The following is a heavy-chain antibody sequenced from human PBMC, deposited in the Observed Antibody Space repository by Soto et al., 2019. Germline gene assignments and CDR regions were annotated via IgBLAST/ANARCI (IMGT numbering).Heavy chain of an antibody. CDR2: IIPILGIA. D-gene: IGHD5-18*01. CDR1: GGTFSSYT. Sequence: QVQLVQSGAEVKKPGSSVKVSCKASGGTFSSYTISWVRQAPGQGLEWMGRIIPILGIANYAQKFQGRVTITADKSTSTADMELSSLRSEDTAVYYCARSIQLRVDAYYFDFWGQGTLVTVSS. J-gene: IGHJ4*02. CDR3: ARSIQLRVDAYYFDF. V-gene: IGHV1-69*02.